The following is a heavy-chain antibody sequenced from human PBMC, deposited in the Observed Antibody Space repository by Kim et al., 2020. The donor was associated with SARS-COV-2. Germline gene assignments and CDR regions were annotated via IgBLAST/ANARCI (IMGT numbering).Heavy chain of an antibody. D-gene: IGHD3-16*01. CDR2: GRGP. V-gene: IGHV3-74*01. Sequence: GRGPGYQAAVKGGFTTSRDTTKNTVYLKINSLRAEDTAVYYCARGRGFQYWGQGTLVTVSS. J-gene: IGHJ4*02. CDR3: ARGRGFQY.